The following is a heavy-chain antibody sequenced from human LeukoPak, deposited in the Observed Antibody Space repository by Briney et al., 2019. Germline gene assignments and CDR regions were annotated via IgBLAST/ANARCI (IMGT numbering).Heavy chain of an antibody. CDR2: IKQDGSEK. V-gene: IGHV3-7*01. CDR3: ARDPSIVVVPATIGWFDP. J-gene: IGHJ5*02. D-gene: IGHD2-2*02. Sequence: PGGSLRLSCAASGFTFSSYWMSWVRQAPGKGLEWVANIKQDGSEKYYVDSVKGRFTISRDNAKNSLYPQMNSLRAEDTAVYYCARDPSIVVVPATIGWFDPWGQGTLVTVSS. CDR1: GFTFSSYW.